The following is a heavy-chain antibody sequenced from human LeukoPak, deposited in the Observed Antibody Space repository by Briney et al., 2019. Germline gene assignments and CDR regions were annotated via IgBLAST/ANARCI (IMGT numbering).Heavy chain of an antibody. V-gene: IGHV3-23*01. CDR2: ISGSAGTT. CDR1: GFTVSRNY. D-gene: IGHD6-13*01. CDR3: AKDFFSAGWQHLTVHNWFDP. Sequence: GGSLRLSCAASGFTVSRNYMSWVRQAPGKGLEWVSAISGSAGTTYYADSVKGRFTVSRDNSKNTLYLQMNSLRAEDTAVYYCAKDFFSAGWQHLTVHNWFDPWGQGTLVTVSS. J-gene: IGHJ5*02.